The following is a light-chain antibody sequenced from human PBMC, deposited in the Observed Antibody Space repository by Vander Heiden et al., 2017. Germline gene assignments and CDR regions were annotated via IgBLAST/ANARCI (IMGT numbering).Light chain of an antibody. Sequence: DIHMTQSPSTLSASVVDRVTITCRASQSISSWLAWYQQKPGKAPKLLIYKAASLESGVPSRFSGSGDGTEFTLTISSLQPDESETYYCQQYNSYWTFGQGTKVEIK. J-gene: IGKJ1*01. CDR3: QQYNSYWT. CDR1: QSISSW. CDR2: KAA. V-gene: IGKV1-5*03.